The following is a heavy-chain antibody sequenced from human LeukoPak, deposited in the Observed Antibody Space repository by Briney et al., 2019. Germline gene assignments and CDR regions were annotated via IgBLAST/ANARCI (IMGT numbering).Heavy chain of an antibody. CDR1: GGSISSYY. J-gene: IGHJ4*02. CDR2: MYYSGST. V-gene: IGHV4-59*01. Sequence: SETLSLTCTVSGGSISSYYWSWIRQPPGKGLEWIGYMYYSGSTNNNPSLKSRVTISVDTSKNQFSLKLSSVTAADTAVYYCAGGSNWYYSDYWGQGTLVTVSS. D-gene: IGHD6-13*01. CDR3: AGGSNWYYSDY.